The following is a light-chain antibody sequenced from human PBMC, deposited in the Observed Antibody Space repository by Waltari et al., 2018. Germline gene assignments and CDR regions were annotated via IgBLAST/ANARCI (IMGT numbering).Light chain of an antibody. V-gene: IGLV4-69*01. CDR1: SGHSSNI. CDR3: HDGGHGTWV. J-gene: IGLJ3*02. CDR2: VNGNGRH. Sequence: QLVLTQSPSASASLGASVKPTCTLDSGHSSNISAWLQQRPEEGPRYLMRVNGNGRHSQGNESPDRVSGSSSGASLYLTVSRRQSEDEAYYHCHDGGHGTWVFGGGTKLTVL.